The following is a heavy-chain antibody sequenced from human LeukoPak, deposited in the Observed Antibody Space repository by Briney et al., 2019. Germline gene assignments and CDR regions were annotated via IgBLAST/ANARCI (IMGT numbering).Heavy chain of an antibody. CDR2: ISYDGSNK. J-gene: IGHJ2*01. CDR3: AKDRGYWYFDL. D-gene: IGHD3-16*01. V-gene: IGHV3-30*18. Sequence: PGGSLRLSCAASGFTFSSYGMHWVRQAPGKGLEWVAVISYDGSNKYYADSVKGRFTISRDNSKNTLYLQMNSLRAEDTAVYYCAKDRGYWYFDLWGRGTLVTVSS. CDR1: GFTFSSYG.